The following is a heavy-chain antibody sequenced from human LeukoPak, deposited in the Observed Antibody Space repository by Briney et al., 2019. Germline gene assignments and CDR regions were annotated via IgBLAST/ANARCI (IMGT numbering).Heavy chain of an antibody. Sequence: PSETLSLTCTVSGGSISSYYWSWIRQPPGKGLEWIGYIYYSGSTNYNPSLKSRVTISVDTSKNQFSLKLSSGTAADTAVYYCARAWRYYDSSGYYYAYYFDYWGQGTLVTVSS. CDR1: GGSISSYY. D-gene: IGHD3-22*01. J-gene: IGHJ4*02. CDR3: ARAWRYYDSSGYYYAYYFDY. CDR2: IYYSGST. V-gene: IGHV4-59*01.